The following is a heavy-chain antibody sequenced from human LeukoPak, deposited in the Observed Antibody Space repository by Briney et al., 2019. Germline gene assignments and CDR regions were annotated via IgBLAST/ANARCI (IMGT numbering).Heavy chain of an antibody. J-gene: IGHJ3*02. V-gene: IGHV4-39*01. CDR2: IYYSGST. CDR1: GGSIISSTFY. CDR3: ARQPGLAAFDI. Sequence: PSETLSLTCTVSGGSIISSTFYWGWVRQPPGKGLEWIGSIYYSGSTYYSPSLKSRVTISVDTSKNQFSLKVNSVTAADTAVFYCARQPGLAAFDIWGQGTLVTVSS.